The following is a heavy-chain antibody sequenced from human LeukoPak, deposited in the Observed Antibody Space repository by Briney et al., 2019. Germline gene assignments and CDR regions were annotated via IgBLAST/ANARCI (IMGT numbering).Heavy chain of an antibody. CDR2: ISAYNGNT. J-gene: IGHJ4*02. CDR1: GYTFTSYG. Sequence: ASVKVSCKASGYTFTSYGISWVRQAPGQGLEWMGWISAYNGNTNYAQKLQGRVTMTTDTSTSTAYMELRSLRSDDTAVYYCARGPATFCYGSGSYYNGYYFDYWGQGTLVTVSS. CDR3: ARGPATFCYGSGSYYNGYYFDY. V-gene: IGHV1-18*01. D-gene: IGHD3-10*01.